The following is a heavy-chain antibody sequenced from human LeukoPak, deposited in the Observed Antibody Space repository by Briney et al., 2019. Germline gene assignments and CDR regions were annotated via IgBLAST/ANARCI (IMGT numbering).Heavy chain of an antibody. J-gene: IGHJ4*02. CDR2: IKSKIDGGTI. D-gene: IGHD6-25*01. Sequence: PGGSLRLSCVASGFTFSDAWMSWVRQAPGKGLEWVGRIKSKIDGGTIDYGAPVKGRFTISRDDSRNTLYLQMNSPKTEDTAVYYCTTRRQDGCWGQGTLVTVS. CDR1: GFTFSDAW. V-gene: IGHV3-15*01. CDR3: TTRRQDGC.